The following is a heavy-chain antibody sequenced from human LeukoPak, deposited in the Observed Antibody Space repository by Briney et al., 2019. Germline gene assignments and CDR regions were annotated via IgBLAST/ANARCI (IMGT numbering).Heavy chain of an antibody. CDR3: AKHEGSYYDKSGYTFDF. J-gene: IGHJ4*02. V-gene: IGHV4-39*01. D-gene: IGHD3-22*01. CDR2: IHSSGNS. Sequence: SETLSLTCSVSTGSVNSGVYYWGWVRQPPGKGLEWIGSIHSSGNSYCNPSLKSRVTLSVDMSKNQFSLKLSSVTAADRAVYYCAKHEGSYYDKSGYTFDFWGLGTLVTVSS. CDR1: TGSVNSGVYY.